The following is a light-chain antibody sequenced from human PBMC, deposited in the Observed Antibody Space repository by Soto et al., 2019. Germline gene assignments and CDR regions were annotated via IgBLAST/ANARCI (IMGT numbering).Light chain of an antibody. V-gene: IGLV2-23*01. Sequence: QSALTQPASVSGSPGQSITISCTGTSSDVGSFNLVSWYQHHPGKAPKLIIYDGNKWPSGISSRFSGSMSGNTASLTIFGLQAEDEADYYCCLYAGSSTPLFGGGTKLTVL. CDR1: SSDVGSFNL. CDR2: DGN. J-gene: IGLJ2*01. CDR3: CLYAGSSTPL.